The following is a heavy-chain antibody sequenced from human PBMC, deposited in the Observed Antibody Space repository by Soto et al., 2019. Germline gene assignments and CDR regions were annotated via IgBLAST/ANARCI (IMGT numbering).Heavy chain of an antibody. Sequence: GESLKISCAASGFTFSSYGMHWVRQAPGKGLEWVAVISYDGSNKYYADSVKGRFTISRDNSKNTLYLQMNSLRAEDTAVYYCAKAPTIQLWFPYYYYYMDVWGKGTTVTVSS. CDR1: GFTFSSYG. D-gene: IGHD5-18*01. J-gene: IGHJ6*03. CDR2: ISYDGSNK. V-gene: IGHV3-30*18. CDR3: AKAPTIQLWFPYYYYYMDV.